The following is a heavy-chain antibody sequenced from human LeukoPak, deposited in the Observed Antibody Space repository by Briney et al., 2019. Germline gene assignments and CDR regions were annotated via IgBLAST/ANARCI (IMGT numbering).Heavy chain of an antibody. V-gene: IGHV4-59*01. J-gene: IGHJ6*03. D-gene: IGHD5-18*01. Sequence: SETLSLTCTVSGGSISSYYWSWIRQPPGKRLEWIGHIYGSGSTNYNPSLKSRVTISVDTSKNQFSLKLSSVTAADTAVYYCARTTEGGYTYNYFYYYMDVWGKGTTVTISS. CDR1: GGSISSYY. CDR3: ARTTEGGYTYNYFYYYMDV. CDR2: IYGSGST.